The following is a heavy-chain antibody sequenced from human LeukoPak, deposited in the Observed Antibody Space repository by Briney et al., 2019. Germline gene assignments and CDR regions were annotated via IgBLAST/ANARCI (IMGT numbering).Heavy chain of an antibody. D-gene: IGHD2-21*02. CDR3: TSWGDTTAEYFQR. CDR1: GFTFNRCW. CDR2: INPDGRDT. J-gene: IGHJ1*01. V-gene: IGHV3-7*01. Sequence: GGSLRLSCVVSGFTFNRCWMNWVREAPGKGLEWVAHINPDGRDTYYVDSVKGRFTISRDNAQNSMYLQMNSLRVEDTAVYYCTSWGDTTAEYFQRWGQGTLVTVSS.